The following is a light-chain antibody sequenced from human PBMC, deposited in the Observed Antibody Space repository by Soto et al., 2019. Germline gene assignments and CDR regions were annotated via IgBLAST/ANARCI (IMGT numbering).Light chain of an antibody. V-gene: IGKV3D-7*01. CDR3: QQDYNLPWT. Sequence: EIVMTQSPDTLSLSPGERATLSCRVSQSVSSSYGSCYQQKPGQAPRLLIYGASTRATGIPARFSGSGSGTDFTLTISSLQPEDFAVYYCQQDYNLPWTFGQGTKVDIK. CDR2: GAS. CDR1: QSVSSSY. J-gene: IGKJ1*01.